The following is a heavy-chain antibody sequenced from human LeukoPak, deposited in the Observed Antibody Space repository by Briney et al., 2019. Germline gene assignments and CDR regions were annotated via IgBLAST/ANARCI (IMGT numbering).Heavy chain of an antibody. J-gene: IGHJ3*02. CDR3: ARDIFLITMVRGVIITHDAFDI. V-gene: IGHV4-30-4*08. D-gene: IGHD3-10*01. CDR2: IYYSGST. Sequence: SETLSLTCTVSGGSISSGAYYWNWIRQPPGKGLEWIGYIYYSGSTYYNPSLKSRVTISVDTSKNQFSLKLSSVTAADTAVYYCARDIFLITMVRGVIITHDAFDIWGQGTMVTVSS. CDR1: GGSISSGAYY.